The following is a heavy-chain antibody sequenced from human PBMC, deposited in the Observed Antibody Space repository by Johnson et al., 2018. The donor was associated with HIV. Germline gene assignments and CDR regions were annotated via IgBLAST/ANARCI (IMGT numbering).Heavy chain of an antibody. CDR2: ISDSGDNT. D-gene: IGHD6-19*01. V-gene: IGHV3-23*04. CDR1: GFTFRRYW. Sequence: VQLVESGGGLVQPGGSLRLSCGVSGFTFRRYWMSWVRQAPGKGLEWVSAISDSGDNTYYADSVRGRFTISRDNSKNTLYLQMNSLRAEDSAVYYCAKLAIDYSGAWYGLTFDIWGQGTMVTVSS. J-gene: IGHJ3*02. CDR3: AKLAIDYSGAWYGLTFDI.